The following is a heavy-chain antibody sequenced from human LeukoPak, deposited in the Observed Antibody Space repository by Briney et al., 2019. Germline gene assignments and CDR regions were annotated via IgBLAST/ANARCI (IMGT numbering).Heavy chain of an antibody. D-gene: IGHD6-6*01. V-gene: IGHV1-8*03. CDR2: MNPNSGNT. CDR1: GYTFTSYD. J-gene: IGHJ6*04. CDR3: ASTEYSSGMDV. Sequence: ASLKVSCNASGYTFTSYDINWVRQATGQGLEWMGWMNPNSGNTGYAQKFQGRVTITRNTSISTAYMELSSLRTEDTAVYYCASTEYSSGMDVWGKGTTVTVSS.